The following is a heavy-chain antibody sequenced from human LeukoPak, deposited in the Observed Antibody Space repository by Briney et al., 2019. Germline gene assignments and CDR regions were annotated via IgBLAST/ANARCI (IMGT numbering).Heavy chain of an antibody. CDR2: MNPNSGNT. CDR1: EYTFTSYD. Sequence: ASVKVSCKTSEYTFTSYDINWVRQATGQGLEWMGWMNPNSGNTGYAQKFQGRVTITRNTSISTAYMELSSLRSEDPAVYYCARGGPRITPSRSPFDYWGQGTLVTVSS. V-gene: IGHV1-8*03. J-gene: IGHJ4*02. CDR3: ARGGPRITPSRSPFDY. D-gene: IGHD1-20*01.